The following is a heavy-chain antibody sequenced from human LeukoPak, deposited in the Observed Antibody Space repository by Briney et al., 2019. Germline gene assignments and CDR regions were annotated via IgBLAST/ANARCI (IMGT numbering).Heavy chain of an antibody. CDR2: ISSSSSYI. CDR3: ARTIAAAGTTAFDI. Sequence: GGALRLSCAASGFTFSSYSMNWVRQAPGKGLEWVSSISSSSSYIYYADSVKGRFTISRDNAKNSLYLQMHSLRAEDTAVYYCARTIAAAGTTAFDICGQGTMVTVSS. CDR1: GFTFSSYS. D-gene: IGHD6-13*01. J-gene: IGHJ3*02. V-gene: IGHV3-21*01.